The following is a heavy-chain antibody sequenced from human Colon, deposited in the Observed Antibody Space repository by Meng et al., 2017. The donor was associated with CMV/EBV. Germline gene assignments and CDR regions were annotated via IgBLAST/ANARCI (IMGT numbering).Heavy chain of an antibody. CDR1: GFAFSSYE. V-gene: IGHV3-48*03. CDR3: ARDLIPGTYSGYESDLGP. J-gene: IGHJ5*02. Sequence: GSLKISCVASGFAFSSYEMNWVRQAPGKGLEWVAYISSAGGDRYYADSVKGRFTISRHNAQRSLYLEMNSLSGDDTAVYYCARDLIPGTYSGYESDLGPWGQGTLVTVSS. D-gene: IGHD5-12*01. CDR2: ISSAGGDR.